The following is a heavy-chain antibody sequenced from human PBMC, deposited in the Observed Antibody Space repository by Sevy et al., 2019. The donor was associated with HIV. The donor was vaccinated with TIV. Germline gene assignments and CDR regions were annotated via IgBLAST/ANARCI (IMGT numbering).Heavy chain of an antibody. Sequence: GGSLRLSCRASGFTFGDYAMSWVRQAPGKGLEWVGFIRSKAYGGTTEYAASVKGRFTVSRDDSKSIAYLQMNSLKTEDTAVYYCTRDFPYYYDSSGSYYYGMDVWGQGTTVTVSS. CDR1: GFTFGDYA. J-gene: IGHJ6*02. CDR2: IRSKAYGGTT. D-gene: IGHD3-22*01. CDR3: TRDFPYYYDSSGSYYYGMDV. V-gene: IGHV3-49*04.